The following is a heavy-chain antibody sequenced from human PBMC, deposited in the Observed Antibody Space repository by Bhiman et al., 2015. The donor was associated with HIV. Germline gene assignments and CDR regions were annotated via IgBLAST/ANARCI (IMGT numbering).Heavy chain of an antibody. CDR3: ARYPLHCSGGGCHSVFLDY. D-gene: IGHD2-15*01. Sequence: EVQLVESGGGLVQSGGSLRLSCEASGFTFGSSWMHWVRQTPGKGLVWVSRINEDGSTTTYADSVKGRFTISRDNARNTLYLQMNSLGAEDTAIYYCARYPLHCSGGGCHSVFLDYWGQGALVTVSS. V-gene: IGHV3-74*01. J-gene: IGHJ4*02. CDR1: GFTFGSSW. CDR2: INEDGSTT.